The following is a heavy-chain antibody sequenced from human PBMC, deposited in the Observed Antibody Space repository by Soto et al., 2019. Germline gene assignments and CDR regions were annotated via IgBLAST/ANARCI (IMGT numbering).Heavy chain of an antibody. Sequence: GGSLRLSCAASGFTFSSYAMSWVRQAPGKGLEWVSAISGSGGSTYYADSVKGRFTISRDNSKNTLYLQMNGLRAEDTAVYYCAKPEDYYDSSGYSRWGQGTLVTVSS. J-gene: IGHJ4*02. D-gene: IGHD3-22*01. CDR2: ISGSGGST. CDR1: GFTFSSYA. V-gene: IGHV3-23*01. CDR3: AKPEDYYDSSGYSR.